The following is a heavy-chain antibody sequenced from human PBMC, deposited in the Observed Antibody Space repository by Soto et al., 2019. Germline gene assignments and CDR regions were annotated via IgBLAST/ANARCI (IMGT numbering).Heavy chain of an antibody. D-gene: IGHD4-4*01. Sequence: QVQLVQSGSDLKKPGTSVKVSCKASGYTFTRNPINWVRQAPGQGLEWMGWTNTKTGNPTYARDFTGRFVFSLDPSVSTAYLQIYSLRPEDTAVYFCARKVDVNYDYFDYWGQGTLVTVPS. CDR2: TNTKTGNP. CDR3: ARKVDVNYDYFDY. CDR1: GYTFTRNP. V-gene: IGHV7-4-1*01. J-gene: IGHJ4*02.